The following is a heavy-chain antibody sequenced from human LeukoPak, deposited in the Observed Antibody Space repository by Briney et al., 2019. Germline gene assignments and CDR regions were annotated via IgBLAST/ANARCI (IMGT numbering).Heavy chain of an antibody. Sequence: GGSLRLSCAASGFTFSSYSMNWVRQAPGKGLEWVSSISSSSSYIYYADSVKGRFTISRDNAKNSLYLQMNSLRAEDTAVYYCARVWAYYYDSSGYYDPLSRGNDYWGRGTLVTVSS. J-gene: IGHJ4*02. CDR1: GFTFSSYS. D-gene: IGHD3-22*01. V-gene: IGHV3-21*01. CDR3: ARVWAYYYDSSGYYDPLSRGNDY. CDR2: ISSSSSYI.